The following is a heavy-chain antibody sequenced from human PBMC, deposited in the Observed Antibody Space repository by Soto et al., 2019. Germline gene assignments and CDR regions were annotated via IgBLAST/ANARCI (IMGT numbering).Heavy chain of an antibody. CDR2: ISSNGGST. CDR3: ARNIYDTYGMDV. CDR1: GFTFSSYA. D-gene: IGHD3-3*01. J-gene: IGHJ6*02. Sequence: EVPLVESGGGLVQPGGSLRLSCAASGFTFSSYAMHWVRQAPGKGLEYVSAISSNGGSTYYANSVKGRFTISRDNSKNTLYIQMGSLRAEDMAVYYCARNIYDTYGMDVWGQGTTVTVSS. V-gene: IGHV3-64*01.